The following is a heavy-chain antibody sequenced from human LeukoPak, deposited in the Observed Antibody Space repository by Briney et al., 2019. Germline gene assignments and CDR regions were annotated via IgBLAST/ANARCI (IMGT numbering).Heavy chain of an antibody. CDR1: GFTFSSYS. CDR3: AKRYSGSYYLRGIDY. D-gene: IGHD1-26*01. CDR2: ISSSSSYI. V-gene: IGHV3-21*01. J-gene: IGHJ4*02. Sequence: PGGSLRLSCAASGFTFSSYSMNWVRQAPGKGLEWVSSISSSSSYIYYADSVKGRFTISRDNAKNSLYLQMNSLRAEDTAVYYCAKRYSGSYYLRGIDYWGQGTLVTVSS.